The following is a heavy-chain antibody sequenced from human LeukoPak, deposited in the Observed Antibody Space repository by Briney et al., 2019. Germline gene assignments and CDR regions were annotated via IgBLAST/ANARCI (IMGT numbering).Heavy chain of an antibody. V-gene: IGHV1-69*06. CDR1: GGTFSSYA. D-gene: IGHD5-12*01. CDR3: ARVAFRDSGYASISRAYYFDY. Sequence: EASVKVSCKASGGTFSSYAISWVRQAPGQGLEWMGGIIPIFGTANYAQKFQGRVTITADKSTSAAYMELSSLRSEDTAVYYCARVAFRDSGYASISRAYYFDYWGQGTLVTVSS. J-gene: IGHJ4*02. CDR2: IIPIFGTA.